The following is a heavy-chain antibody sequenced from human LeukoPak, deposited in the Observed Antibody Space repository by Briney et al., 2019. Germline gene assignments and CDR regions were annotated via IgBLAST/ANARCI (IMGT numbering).Heavy chain of an antibody. J-gene: IGHJ4*02. CDR2: IYYSGST. D-gene: IGHD3-10*01. CDR3: ARGSRTLGD. Sequence: SETPSLTCTVSGGSISNNYWSWIRQPPGKGLEWIGYIYYSGSTNYNPSLKSRVTLSVDTSKSQFSLNLSSVTAADTAVYFCARGSRTLGDWGQGTLVTVSS. V-gene: IGHV4-59*01. CDR1: GGSISNNY.